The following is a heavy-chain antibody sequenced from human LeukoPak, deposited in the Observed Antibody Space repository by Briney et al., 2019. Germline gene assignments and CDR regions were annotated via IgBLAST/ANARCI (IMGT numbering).Heavy chain of an antibody. J-gene: IGHJ4*02. CDR1: GFTFSSYA. CDR3: AKLHYYDSSGSPSSFNS. D-gene: IGHD3-22*01. CDR2: ISYDGSNK. V-gene: IGHV3-30-3*02. Sequence: GGSLRLSCAASGFTFSSYAMHWVRQAPGKGLEWVAVISYDGSNKYYADSVKGRFTISRDNAKTLWLEMTSLRADDTAVYYCAKLHYYDSSGSPSSFNSWGQGTLVTVSS.